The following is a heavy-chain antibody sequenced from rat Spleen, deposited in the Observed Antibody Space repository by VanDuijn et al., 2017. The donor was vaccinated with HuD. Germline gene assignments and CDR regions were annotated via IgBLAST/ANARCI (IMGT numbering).Heavy chain of an antibody. Sequence: QVQLKESGPGLVQPSQTLSLTCTVSGFSLTSYTVSWVRQPPGKGLEWMGAIWSGGSTDYNSSLKSRLSLSRDTSKSQVFFKMNSLQTDDTAIYFCTRFSYNPYVRDAWGQGASVTVSS. D-gene: IGHD1-5*01. CDR3: TRFSYNPYVRDA. V-gene: IGHV2-15*01. CDR1: GFSLTSYT. CDR2: IWSGGST. J-gene: IGHJ4*01.